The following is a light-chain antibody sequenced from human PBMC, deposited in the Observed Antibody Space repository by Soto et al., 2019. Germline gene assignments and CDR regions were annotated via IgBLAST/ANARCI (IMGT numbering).Light chain of an antibody. V-gene: IGKV3-15*01. J-gene: IGKJ1*01. CDR3: QQYDSYSRT. Sequence: IGMTQSPATLSVSPGGRATLSCRASQSISDTLAWYQQKPGQAPRLLIHGASTRATGFPARFSGSGSGTEFTLTISSLQPDDFATYYCQQYDSYSRTFGQGTKVDIK. CDR2: GAS. CDR1: QSISDT.